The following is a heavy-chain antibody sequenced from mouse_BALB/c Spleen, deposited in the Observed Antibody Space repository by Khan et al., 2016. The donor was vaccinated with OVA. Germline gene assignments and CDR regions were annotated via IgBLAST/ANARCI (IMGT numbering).Heavy chain of an antibody. Sequence: VQLVESGPGLVQPSQSLSITCTVSGFSLTTYGVHWVRQSPGKGLEWLGVIGSGGSRDYNAAFISRLNIRKDNSNSQAFFKMNSLLANDTAIYYCARNYDYDDGLAYWGQGTLVTVSA. CDR2: IGSGGSR. D-gene: IGHD2-4*01. V-gene: IGHV2-2*02. J-gene: IGHJ3*01. CDR3: ARNYDYDDGLAY. CDR1: GFSLTTYG.